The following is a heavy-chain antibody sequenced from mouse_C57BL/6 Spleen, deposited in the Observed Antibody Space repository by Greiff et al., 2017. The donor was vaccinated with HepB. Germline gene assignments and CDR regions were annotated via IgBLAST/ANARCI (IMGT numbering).Heavy chain of an antibody. V-gene: IGHV5-17*01. D-gene: IGHD2-4*01. J-gene: IGHJ4*01. CDR2: ISSGSSTI. Sequence: DVKLVESGGGLVKPGGSLKLSCAASGFTFSDYGMHWVRQAPEKGLEWVAYISSGSSTIYYADTVKGRFTISRDNAKNTLFLQMTSLRSEDTAMYYCARRRYYDYGVDYWGQGTSVTVSS. CDR1: GFTFSDYG. CDR3: ARRRYYDYGVDY.